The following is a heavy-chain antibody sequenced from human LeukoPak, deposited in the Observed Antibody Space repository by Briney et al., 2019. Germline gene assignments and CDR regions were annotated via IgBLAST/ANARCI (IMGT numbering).Heavy chain of an antibody. D-gene: IGHD6-19*01. Sequence: SVKVSCKASGGTFSSYAISWVRQAPGQGLEWMGGIIPIFGTANYAQKFQGRVTITTDESTSTAYMELSSLRSEDTAVYYCARVNPYSSGWYGCYFDYWGQGTLVTVSS. CDR2: IIPIFGTA. CDR1: GGTFSSYA. J-gene: IGHJ4*02. V-gene: IGHV1-69*05. CDR3: ARVNPYSSGWYGCYFDY.